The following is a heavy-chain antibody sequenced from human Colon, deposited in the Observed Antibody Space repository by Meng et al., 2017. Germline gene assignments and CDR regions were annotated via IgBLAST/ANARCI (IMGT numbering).Heavy chain of an antibody. D-gene: IGHD1-26*01. Sequence: QLRLQGSGPGLLRPSETLSLTFTVSGASVSSGNHYWSWIRQPPGKGLEYIAYVDYSGSTHYNPSLKSRVTMSVDTSKKQLSLKLSSVTAADTAVYYCAGGPWEFDYWGQGTLVTVSS. J-gene: IGHJ4*02. CDR3: AGGPWEFDY. CDR1: GASVSSGNHY. V-gene: IGHV4-61*01. CDR2: VDYSGST.